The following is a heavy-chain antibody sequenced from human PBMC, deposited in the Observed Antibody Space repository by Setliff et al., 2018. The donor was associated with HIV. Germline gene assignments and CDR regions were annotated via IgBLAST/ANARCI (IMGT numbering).Heavy chain of an antibody. CDR1: GGSFSGYS. Sequence: SETLSLTCAVYGGSFSGYSWTWIRQPPGKGLEWIGEIDQSGSTNYNPSLKSRVTTSVDTSKNQFSLRLSSVTAADTAVYYCARGLRAEYYWYYYMDVWGRGTLVTVSS. V-gene: IGHV4-34*01. CDR2: IDQSGST. J-gene: IGHJ6*03. CDR3: ARGLRAEYYWYYYMDV.